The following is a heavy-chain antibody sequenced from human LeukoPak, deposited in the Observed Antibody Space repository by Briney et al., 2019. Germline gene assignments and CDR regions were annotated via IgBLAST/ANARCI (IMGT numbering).Heavy chain of an antibody. CDR3: ASNYDILTGYSSYYFDY. D-gene: IGHD3-9*01. Sequence: SVKVSCKASGGTFSSYAIGWVRQAPGQGLEWMGRIIPILGIANYAQKFQGRVTITADKSTSTAYMELSSLRSEDTAVYYCASNYDILTGYSSYYFDYWGQGTLVTVSS. J-gene: IGHJ4*02. V-gene: IGHV1-69*04. CDR1: GGTFSSYA. CDR2: IIPILGIA.